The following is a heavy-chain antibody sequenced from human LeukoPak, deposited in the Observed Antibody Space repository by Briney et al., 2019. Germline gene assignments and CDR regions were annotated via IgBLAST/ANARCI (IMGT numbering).Heavy chain of an antibody. V-gene: IGHV1-18*01. CDR2: ISAYNGNT. CDR3: ARGWVGVTTGFDY. CDR1: GYTFTSYG. D-gene: IGHD4-17*01. J-gene: IGHJ4*02. Sequence: ASVKVSCKASGYTFTSYGISWVRQAPGQGLEWMGWISAYNGNTNYPKKFQGRVTMTTDTSTSTAYMELRSLGSDDTAVYYCARGWVGVTTGFDYWGQGTLVTVSS.